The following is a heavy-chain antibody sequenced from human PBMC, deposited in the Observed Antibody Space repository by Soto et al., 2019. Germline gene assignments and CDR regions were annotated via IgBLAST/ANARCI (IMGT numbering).Heavy chain of an antibody. V-gene: IGHV3-74*01. CDR2: SNGDGSST. CDR3: SRETLWFGESPKS. Sequence: EVHLVESGGGSVQPGGSLRISCAASGFTFGSYWMDWVRQAPGKGLVWVSRSNGDGSSTTYADSVKGRFTISRDNAKNTLYRQMNSLRVDDTAVYYCSRETLWFGESPKSGGQGTLVTVSS. CDR1: GFTFGSYW. D-gene: IGHD3-10*01. J-gene: IGHJ4*02.